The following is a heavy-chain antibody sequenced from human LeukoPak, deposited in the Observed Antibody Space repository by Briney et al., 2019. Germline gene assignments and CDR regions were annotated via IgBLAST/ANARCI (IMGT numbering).Heavy chain of an antibody. CDR3: ARGLIVGATVDNWFDP. V-gene: IGHV3-11*04. CDR1: GSPFSTYY. D-gene: IGHD1-26*01. CDR2: FGKSGDSI. J-gene: IGHJ5*02. Sequence: GGSLNLSWEAPGSPFSTYYLSWFRKPPGKGLGCISFFGKSGDSIYYADSVKGRFTISRDNAKNSLYLQMNSLRAEDTAVYYCARGLIVGATVDNWFDPWGQGTLVTVSS.